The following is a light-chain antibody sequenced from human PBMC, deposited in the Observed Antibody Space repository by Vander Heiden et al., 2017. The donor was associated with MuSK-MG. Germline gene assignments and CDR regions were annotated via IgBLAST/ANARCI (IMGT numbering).Light chain of an antibody. CDR3: QQGSNWPIT. CDR1: QTLDNC. J-gene: IGKJ5*01. CDR2: GAS. V-gene: IGKV3-11*01. Sequence: EIVLTQSPATLSLSPGQRATLSCRATQTLDNCLAWYQQKPGQPPRLLIYGASNRATGIPDRFSGSGSGTDFTLAISTLEPDDFAVYYFQQGSNWPITFGQGTRLEIK.